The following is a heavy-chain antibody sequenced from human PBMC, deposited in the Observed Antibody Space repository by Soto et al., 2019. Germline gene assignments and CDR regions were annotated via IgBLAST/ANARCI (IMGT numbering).Heavy chain of an antibody. CDR3: AREVVVTAIRRSGAFDI. J-gene: IGHJ3*02. D-gene: IGHD2-21*02. V-gene: IGHV1-46*01. CDR2: INPSGGST. Sequence: GASVKVSCKASGYTFTSYYMHWVRQAPGQGLEWMGIINPSGGSTSYAQKFQGRVTMTRDTSTSTVYMELSSLRSEDTAVYYCAREVVVTAIRRSGAFDIWGRGTMVTVSS. CDR1: GYTFTSYY.